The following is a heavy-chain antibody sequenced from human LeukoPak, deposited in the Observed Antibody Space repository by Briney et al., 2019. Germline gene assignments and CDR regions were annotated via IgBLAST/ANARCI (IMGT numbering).Heavy chain of an antibody. CDR1: GFSFSSYE. V-gene: IGHV3-48*03. Sequence: GGSLRVSCAASGFSFSSYEMNWVRQAPGKGLEWVSYIISTSSTTYYEDSVKGRFTVSRDNAKNSLYLQMNSLRVEDTAVYYCARIARDYYYMDVWGKGTTVTVSS. J-gene: IGHJ6*03. CDR3: ARIARDYYYMDV. CDR2: IISTSSTT.